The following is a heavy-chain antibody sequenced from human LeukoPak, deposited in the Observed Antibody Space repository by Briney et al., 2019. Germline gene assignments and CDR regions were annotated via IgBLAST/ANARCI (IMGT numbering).Heavy chain of an antibody. Sequence: SETLSLTCTVSGGSISSYYWSWILQPPGKGLEWIGYIYYSGSTNYNPSLKSRVTISVDTSKNQFSLKLSSVTAADTAVYYCARLPSTVGYCSGGSCYEVDYWGQGTLVTVSS. D-gene: IGHD2-15*01. V-gene: IGHV4-59*08. CDR3: ARLPSTVGYCSGGSCYEVDY. J-gene: IGHJ4*02. CDR1: GGSISSYY. CDR2: IYYSGST.